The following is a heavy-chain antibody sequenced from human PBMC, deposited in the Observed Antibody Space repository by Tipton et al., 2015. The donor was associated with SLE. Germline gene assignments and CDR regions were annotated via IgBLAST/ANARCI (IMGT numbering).Heavy chain of an antibody. D-gene: IGHD2-2*02. V-gene: IGHV3-23*01. CDR2: ISGSGGST. CDR1: GFTFSSYA. J-gene: IGHJ4*01. CDR3: AKTSTAAAIGFHLGY. Sequence: SLRLSCAASGFTFSSYAMSWVRQAPGKGLEWVSGISGSGGSTYYADSVKGRFTISRDNSKNALSLQMNSLRAEDTAVYYCAKTSTAAAIGFHLGYWGXXXLVTVSS.